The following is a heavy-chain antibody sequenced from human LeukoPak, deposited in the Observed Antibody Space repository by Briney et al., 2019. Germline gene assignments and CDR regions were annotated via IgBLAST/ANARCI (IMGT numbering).Heavy chain of an antibody. Sequence: PGGSLRLSCAASGFTFSSYAIHWVRQAPGKGLEWVAITSYDGSNKYYADSVKGRFTISRDNSKNTLYLQMNSLRAEDTAVYYCARGGSGSYYYYYYYMDVWGKGTTVTVSS. J-gene: IGHJ6*03. D-gene: IGHD1-26*01. CDR2: TSYDGSNK. CDR1: GFTFSSYA. CDR3: ARGGSGSYYYYYYYMDV. V-gene: IGHV3-30-3*01.